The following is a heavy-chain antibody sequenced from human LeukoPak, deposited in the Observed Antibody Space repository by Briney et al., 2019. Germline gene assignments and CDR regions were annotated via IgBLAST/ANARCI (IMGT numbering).Heavy chain of an antibody. CDR2: VKQDGSET. CDR1: GFTFSSYS. D-gene: IGHD1-1*01. Sequence: GGSLRLSCAASGFTFSSYSMTWVRQAPGKGLEWVANVKQDGSETYYVDSVKGRFTISRDNAKNSLYLQMSSLRAEDTAVYYCARGVPTGIDYFDYWGQGTLATVSS. CDR3: ARGVPTGIDYFDY. V-gene: IGHV3-7*01. J-gene: IGHJ4*02.